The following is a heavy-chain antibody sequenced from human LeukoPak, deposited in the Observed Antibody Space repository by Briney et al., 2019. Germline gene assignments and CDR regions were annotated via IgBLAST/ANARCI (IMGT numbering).Heavy chain of an antibody. CDR2: IRKKPNSYTT. CDR1: GFTFSDHC. D-gene: IGHD1-20*01. J-gene: IGHJ3*01. Sequence: PGGSLRLSCAASGFTFSDHCMDWVRQAPGKGLEWVGRIRKKPNSYTTEYAASVKGRFTISRDDSKNSLYLQMNSLEAEDTGVYYCARVSAITGATDALDFWGQGAMVTVSS. V-gene: IGHV3-72*01. CDR3: ARVSAITGATDALDF.